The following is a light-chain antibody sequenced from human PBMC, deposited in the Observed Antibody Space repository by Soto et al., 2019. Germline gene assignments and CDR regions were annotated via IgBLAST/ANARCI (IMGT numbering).Light chain of an antibody. J-gene: IGLJ2*01. CDR2: EVN. Sequence: QSALTQPPSASGSPGQSVTISCTGTSSDVGAYNYVSWYQQHPGKAPKLMIYEVNKRPSGVPDRFSGSKSGNTASLTVSGLQDEDEADYFCSSYVGSNNLVFGGGTKVTVL. CDR3: SSYVGSNNLV. V-gene: IGLV2-8*01. CDR1: SSDVGAYNY.